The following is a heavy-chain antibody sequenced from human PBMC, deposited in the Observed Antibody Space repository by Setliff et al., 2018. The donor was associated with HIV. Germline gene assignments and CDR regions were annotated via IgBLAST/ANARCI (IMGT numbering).Heavy chain of an antibody. CDR1: GGSFSGYY. J-gene: IGHJ4*02. V-gene: IGHV4-34*01. D-gene: IGHD6-19*01. CDR2: INHSGST. CDR3: ARHDGGGWYVRVLATSFDY. Sequence: SETLSLTCAVYGGSFSGYYWSWIRQPPGKGLEWIGEINHSGSTNYNPSLKSRVTISVDTSKNQFSPKLSSVTAADTAVYYCARHDGGGWYVRVLATSFDYWGQGTLVTVSS.